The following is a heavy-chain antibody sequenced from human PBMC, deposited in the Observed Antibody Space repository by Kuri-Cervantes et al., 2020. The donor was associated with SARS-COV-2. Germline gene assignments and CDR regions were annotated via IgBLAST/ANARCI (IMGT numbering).Heavy chain of an antibody. D-gene: IGHD6-6*01. Sequence: LSLTCAASGFTFSNAWMSWVRQAPGKGLEWDSVIYSGGSTYYADPVKGRFTISRDNSKNTLYLQMNSLRAEDTAVYYCARDRSIAARPASYYYYMDVWGKGTTVTVSS. CDR1: GFTFSNAW. CDR2: IYSGGST. J-gene: IGHJ6*03. CDR3: ARDRSIAARPASYYYYMDV. V-gene: IGHV3-53*01.